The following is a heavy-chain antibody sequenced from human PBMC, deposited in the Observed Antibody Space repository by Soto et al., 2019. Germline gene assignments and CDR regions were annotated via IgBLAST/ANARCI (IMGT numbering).Heavy chain of an antibody. V-gene: IGHV3-9*01. CDR2: ISSNSGDS. J-gene: IGHJ6*02. CDR1: RFRFDGYA. CDR3: VKDRVAYYTPGSFHGMDV. Sequence: PGGSLRLSCAASRFRFDGYAMHWVRQGPGKGLEWVSGISSNSGDSGYADSVRGRFTISRDNTDNSLYLQMDSLRGDDTGLYYCVKDRVAYYTPGSFHGMDVWGRGTTVTVSS. D-gene: IGHD3-10*01.